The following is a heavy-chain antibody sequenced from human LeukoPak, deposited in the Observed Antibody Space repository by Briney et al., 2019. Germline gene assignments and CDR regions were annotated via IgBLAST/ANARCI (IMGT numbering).Heavy chain of an antibody. CDR3: TIDGPPSRSSSSWYMRRSGHFQH. Sequence: PGGSLRLSCAASGFTFSNAWMSWVRQAPGKGLEWVGRIKTKTDGGTTDYAAPVKGRFTISRDDSKNTVYLQMKSLKTEDTAVYYCTIDGPPSRSSSSWYMRRSGHFQHWGQGTLVTVSS. J-gene: IGHJ1*01. CDR2: IKTKTDGGTT. V-gene: IGHV3-15*01. D-gene: IGHD6-13*01. CDR1: GFTFSNAW.